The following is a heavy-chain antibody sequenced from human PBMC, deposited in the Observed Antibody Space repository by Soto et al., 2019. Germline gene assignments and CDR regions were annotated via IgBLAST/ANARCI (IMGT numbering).Heavy chain of an antibody. J-gene: IGHJ4*02. D-gene: IGHD5-12*01. CDR3: ARGRSFGDGYNFFDD. CDR1: GGSFSGYY. CDR2: INHSGST. Sequence: PSETLSLTCAVYGGSFSGYYWSWIRQPPGKGLEWIGEINHSGSTNYNPSLKSRVTISVDTSKNQFSLKLSSVTAADTAVYCCARGRSFGDGYNFFDDWGRGSLVTVSS. V-gene: IGHV4-34*01.